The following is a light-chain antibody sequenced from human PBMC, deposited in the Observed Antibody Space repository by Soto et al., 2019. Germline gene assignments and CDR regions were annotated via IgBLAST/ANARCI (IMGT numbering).Light chain of an antibody. V-gene: IGLV2-14*01. J-gene: IGLJ1*01. CDR1: SSDVGGYNS. CDR2: DVS. Sequence: QSVLTQPASVSGSPGQSITISCTGTSSDVGGYNSVSWYQQHPGKAPKVMIYDVSYRPSGVSNRFSASKSGNTASLTISGLQADDEADYYCSSYTSTITRVFGTGTKVTVL. CDR3: SSYTSTITRV.